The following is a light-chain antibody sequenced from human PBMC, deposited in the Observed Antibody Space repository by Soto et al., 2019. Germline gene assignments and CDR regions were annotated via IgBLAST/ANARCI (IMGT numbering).Light chain of an antibody. CDR3: CSLTTSHTYV. J-gene: IGLJ1*01. CDR2: HVT. V-gene: IGLV2-14*03. CDR1: SSDIGHYDY. Sequence: LTQPASGSGAAGQSISISCTGTSSDIGHYDYVSWYQQHPGKAPKLMIYHVTYRPSGVSNRYSGSKSGNSASLTISGLQADDEADYYCCSLTTSHTYVFGRGTKVTVL.